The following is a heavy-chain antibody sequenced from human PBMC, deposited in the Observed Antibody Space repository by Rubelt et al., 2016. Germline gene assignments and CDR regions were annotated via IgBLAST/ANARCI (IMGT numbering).Heavy chain of an antibody. D-gene: IGHD3-22*01. V-gene: IGHV3-7*01. CDR1: GFTFSTYF. Sequence: EVQLVEYGGGLVQPGGSLSLSCAASGFTFSTYFMSWVRQAPGKGLEWVANMKGDGEIFYADSMKGRVTISRDNAKNLVYLRMMGRCAGDTAVYYCARDFRSNNGIYYSDYWGQGTLVTVSS. CDR2: MKGDGEI. J-gene: IGHJ4*02. CDR3: ARDFRSNNGIYYSDY.